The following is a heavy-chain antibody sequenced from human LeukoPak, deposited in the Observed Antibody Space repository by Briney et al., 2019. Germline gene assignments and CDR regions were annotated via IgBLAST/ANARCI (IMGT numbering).Heavy chain of an antibody. Sequence: SETLCLTCTVSGGSISSSIYYWGWIRQPPGRGLEWIGSLYYSGSTYYNPSLKSRVTISVDTSKNQFSLKLSSVTAADTAVYYCARRVGNDWPDYWGQGTLVTVSS. V-gene: IGHV4-39*01. D-gene: IGHD3-9*01. CDR3: ARRVGNDWPDY. J-gene: IGHJ4*02. CDR1: GGSISSSIYY. CDR2: LYYSGST.